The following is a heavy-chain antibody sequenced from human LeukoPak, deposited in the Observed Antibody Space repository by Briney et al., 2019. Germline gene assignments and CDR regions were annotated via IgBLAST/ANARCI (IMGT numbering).Heavy chain of an antibody. CDR3: ARALGAFDI. J-gene: IGHJ3*02. CDR1: GFTFGSYG. V-gene: IGHV4-34*01. CDR2: INHSGST. Sequence: GSLRLSCAASGFTFGSYGMSWVRQPPGKGLEWIGEINHSGSTNYNPSLKSRVTISVDTSKNQFSLKLSSVTAADTAVYYCARALGAFDIWGQGTMVTVSS.